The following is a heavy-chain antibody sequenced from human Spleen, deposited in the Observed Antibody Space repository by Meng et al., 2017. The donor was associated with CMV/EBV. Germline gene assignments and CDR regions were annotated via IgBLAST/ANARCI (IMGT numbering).Heavy chain of an antibody. CDR1: GFTVSSNY. V-gene: IGHV3-53*01. J-gene: IGHJ4*02. CDR2: IYSGGST. Sequence: LSLTCAASGFTVSSNYMSWVRQAPGKGLEWVSVIYSGGSTYYADSVKGRFTISRDNSKNTLYLQMNSLRAEDTAVYYCAGGLHYGSGSFQVDYWGQGKLVTVSS. D-gene: IGHD3-10*01. CDR3: AGGLHYGSGSFQVDY.